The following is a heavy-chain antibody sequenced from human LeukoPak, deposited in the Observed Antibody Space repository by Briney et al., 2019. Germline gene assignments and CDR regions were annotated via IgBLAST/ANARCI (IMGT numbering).Heavy chain of an antibody. D-gene: IGHD6-13*01. CDR1: GFTFSSYA. J-gene: IGHJ6*02. Sequence: PSGGSLRLSCAASGFTFSSYARHWVRQAPGKGLEWVAVISYDGSNKYYADSVKGRFTISRDNSKNTLYLQMNSLRAEDTAVYYCAREAAAAPNYYYYGMDVWGQGTTVTVSS. CDR2: ISYDGSNK. V-gene: IGHV3-30-3*01. CDR3: AREAAAAPNYYYYGMDV.